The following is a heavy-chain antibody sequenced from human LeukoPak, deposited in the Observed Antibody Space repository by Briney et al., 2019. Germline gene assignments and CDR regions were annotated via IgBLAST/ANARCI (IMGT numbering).Heavy chain of an antibody. V-gene: IGHV1-18*01. CDR2: ISTYNGNT. CDR1: GYTFTSYG. D-gene: IGHD2-2*01. Sequence: GASVKVSCKASGYTFTSYGISWVRQAPGQGPEWMGWISTYNGNTNYAQKFQDRVTMTTDTSTSTAYMDLRSLRSDDTAVYYCARRGGIVVLPGAKIYAFDSWGQGTMVTVSS. J-gene: IGHJ3*02. CDR3: ARRGGIVVLPGAKIYAFDS.